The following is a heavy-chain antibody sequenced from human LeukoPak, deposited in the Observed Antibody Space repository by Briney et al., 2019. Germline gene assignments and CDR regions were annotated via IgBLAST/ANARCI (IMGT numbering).Heavy chain of an antibody. V-gene: IGHV3-23*01. D-gene: IGHD3-16*01. Sequence: QPGGSLRLSCAGSGFTFSSYAMSWVRQAPGKGLEWVSAISAGSGSTYYADSVKGRFTISRDNSKNTLYLQMNSLRADDTAAYYCSKGGSPTSYYYGMDVWGQGTTVTVSS. CDR3: SKGGSPTSYYYGMDV. J-gene: IGHJ6*02. CDR1: GFTFSSYA. CDR2: ISAGSGST.